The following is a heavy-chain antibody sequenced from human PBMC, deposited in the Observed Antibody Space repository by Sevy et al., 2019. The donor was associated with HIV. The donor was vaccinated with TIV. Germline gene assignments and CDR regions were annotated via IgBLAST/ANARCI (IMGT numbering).Heavy chain of an antibody. CDR1: GFTFSTYA. CDR2: ISGSGGST. Sequence: GGSLRLSCAASGFTFSTYAMSWVRQAPGKGLEWVSAISGSGGSTYYAYSVKGRFTISRDKSKNTLYLQMNSLRVADRAVYYCAKGDRTFYGLDVWGQGTTVTVSS. CDR3: AKGDRTFYGLDV. V-gene: IGHV3-23*01. D-gene: IGHD2-15*01. J-gene: IGHJ6*02.